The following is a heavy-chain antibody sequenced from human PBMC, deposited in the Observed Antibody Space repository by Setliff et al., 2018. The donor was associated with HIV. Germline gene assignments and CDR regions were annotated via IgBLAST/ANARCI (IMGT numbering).Heavy chain of an antibody. Sequence: SETLSLTCAVYGGSFSGYYWSWIRQPPGKGLEWIGEINHSGSTNYNPSLKSRVTISVDTSKNQFSLKLTSVTAADTLVYYCARVRRGYSYGTYYYYGMDVWGQGTTVTV. J-gene: IGHJ6*02. D-gene: IGHD5-18*01. CDR1: GGSFSGYY. V-gene: IGHV4-34*01. CDR3: ARVRRGYSYGTYYYYGMDV. CDR2: INHSGST.